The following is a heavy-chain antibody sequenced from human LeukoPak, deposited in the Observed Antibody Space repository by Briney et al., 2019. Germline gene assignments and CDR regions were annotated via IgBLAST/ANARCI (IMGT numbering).Heavy chain of an antibody. Sequence: SETLSLTCTVSGGSISSYYWSWIRQPAGKGLEWIGRIYTSGSTNYNPSLKSRVTMSVDTSKNQFSLKLSSVTAADTAVYYCARDSGSGYSYGWNWFDPWGQGTLVTVSS. CDR3: ARDSGSGYSYGWNWFDP. D-gene: IGHD5-18*01. J-gene: IGHJ5*02. CDR1: GGSISSYY. V-gene: IGHV4-4*07. CDR2: IYTSGST.